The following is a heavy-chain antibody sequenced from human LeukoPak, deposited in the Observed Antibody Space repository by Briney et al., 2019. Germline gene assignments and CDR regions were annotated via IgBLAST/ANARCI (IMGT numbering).Heavy chain of an antibody. CDR3: ASTPHHYYDSSDYYYYMDV. J-gene: IGHJ6*03. CDR1: GGTFSSYA. D-gene: IGHD3-22*01. Sequence: SVKVSCKASGGTFSSYAISWVRQAPGQGLEWMGGIIPIFGTANYAQKFQGRVTITADESTSTAYMELSSLKSADTAVYNCASTPHHYYDSSDYYYYMDVWGKGATVT. CDR2: IIPIFGTA. V-gene: IGHV1-69*13.